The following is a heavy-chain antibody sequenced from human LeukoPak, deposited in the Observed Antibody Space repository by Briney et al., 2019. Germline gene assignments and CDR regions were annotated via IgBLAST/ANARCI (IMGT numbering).Heavy chain of an antibody. D-gene: IGHD3-22*01. Sequence: ASETLSLTCTVSGGSISSSSYYWGWIRQPPGKGLEWIGSIYYSGSTYYNPSLKSRVTISVDTSKNRFSPKLSSVTAADTAVYYCARDLREDDSSGYYYWGQGTLVTVSS. CDR3: ARDLREDDSSGYYY. CDR2: IYYSGST. V-gene: IGHV4-39*07. J-gene: IGHJ4*02. CDR1: GGSISSSSYY.